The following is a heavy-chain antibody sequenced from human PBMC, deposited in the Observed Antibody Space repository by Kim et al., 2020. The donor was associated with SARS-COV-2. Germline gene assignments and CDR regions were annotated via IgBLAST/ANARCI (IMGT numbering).Heavy chain of an antibody. CDR2: ISSSGSPI. J-gene: IGHJ4*02. D-gene: IGHD3-22*01. CDR1: GFTFSTYE. Sequence: GGSLRLSCAASGFTFSTYEMNWVRQVPGKGLEWISYISSSGSPIYYADSVKGRFTVSRDNAKNSLCLQMNSLRAEDTAIYYCARVCNSYDSSGYYSPFDYWGQGTLVTVSS. CDR3: ARVCNSYDSSGYYSPFDY. V-gene: IGHV3-48*03.